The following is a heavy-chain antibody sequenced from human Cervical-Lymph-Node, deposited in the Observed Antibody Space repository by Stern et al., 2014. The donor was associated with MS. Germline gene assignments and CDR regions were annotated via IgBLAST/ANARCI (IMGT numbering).Heavy chain of an antibody. V-gene: IGHV2-26*01. Sequence: QVTLRESGPVLVKPTETLTLTCTVSGFSLSHVRMGVSWIRQPPGKALEWLGHIFSNDEKSYTTSLKGRLTISKDISKSQEILTMTHMDPADTATYYCARMMQHLAGDAFDIWGQGTMVSVSS. J-gene: IGHJ3*02. D-gene: IGHD6-13*01. CDR3: ARMMQHLAGDAFDI. CDR1: GFSLSHVRMG. CDR2: IFSNDEK.